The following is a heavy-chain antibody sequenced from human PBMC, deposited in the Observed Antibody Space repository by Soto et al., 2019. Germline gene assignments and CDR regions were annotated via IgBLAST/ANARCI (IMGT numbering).Heavy chain of an antibody. Sequence: QVQLVQSRAEVKKPGASVKVSCKASGYTFTSYGISWVRQAPGQGLEGMGWINAYNGNTDYAQKLQGRVTMTTDTSTSTAYMELRGLRSDDTAVYYCARDGAVVATDYYYYYGMDGWGQGTTVTVSS. J-gene: IGHJ6*02. V-gene: IGHV1-18*01. D-gene: IGHD2-2*01. CDR1: GYTFTSYG. CDR2: INAYNGNT. CDR3: ARDGAVVATDYYYYYGMDG.